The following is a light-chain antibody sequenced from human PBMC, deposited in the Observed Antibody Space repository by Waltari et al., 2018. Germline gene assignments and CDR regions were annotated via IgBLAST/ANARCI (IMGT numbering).Light chain of an antibody. V-gene: IGKV3-15*01. CDR1: QSVSSN. CDR2: GAS. J-gene: IGKJ4*01. Sequence: EIVMTQSPATLSVSPGERATLSCRASQSVSSNLAWYQQKPGQAPSLLIYGASTRATAIPARCSGSGSGTEFTLTISSLQYEDFALYYCQQYKNWPPGTFGGGTKVEIK. CDR3: QQYKNWPPGT.